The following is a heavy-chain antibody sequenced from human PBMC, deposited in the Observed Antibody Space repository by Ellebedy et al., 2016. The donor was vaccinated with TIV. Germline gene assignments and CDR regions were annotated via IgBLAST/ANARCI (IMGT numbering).Heavy chain of an antibody. CDR1: GFTVTSNY. CDR2: IYAGGNT. V-gene: IGHV3-53*01. Sequence: PGGSLRLSCAASGFTVTSNYMNWVRQAPGKGLEWVAAIYAGGNTYSANSVTGRFTISRDRNKNTLYLDMNNLRAEDTAVYYCARSVLAYASGWPWFDPWGQGTLVTVSS. J-gene: IGHJ5*02. D-gene: IGHD2-2*01. CDR3: ARSVLAYASGWPWFDP.